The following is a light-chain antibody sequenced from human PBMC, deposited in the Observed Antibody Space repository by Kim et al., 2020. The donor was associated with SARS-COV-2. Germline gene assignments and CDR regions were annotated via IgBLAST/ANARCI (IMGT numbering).Light chain of an antibody. CDR1: QSVSSSY. CDR2: GAS. CDR3: QQYGSSPQRT. V-gene: IGKV3-20*01. Sequence: PGERATLSCRASQSVSSSYLAWYQQKPGQAPRLLIYGASSRATGIPDRFSGSGSGTDFTLTISRLEPEDFAVYYCQQYGSSPQRTFGQGTKVDIK. J-gene: IGKJ1*01.